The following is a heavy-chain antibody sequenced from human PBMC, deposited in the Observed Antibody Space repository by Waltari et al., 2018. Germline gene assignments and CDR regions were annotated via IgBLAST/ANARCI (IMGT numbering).Heavy chain of an antibody. Sequence: QVQLVDSGGGVVQTGRSLRLPCAASGIIFSSYGMHWVRQAPGKGLEWVALVSFDGNNKYYADSVKGRFTVSRDNSKNTLDLQMNSLRVEDTAVYYCAKDLSEIWGIDYWGQGTLVTVSS. V-gene: IGHV3-30*18. CDR2: VSFDGNNK. D-gene: IGHD3-10*01. CDR3: AKDLSEIWGIDY. J-gene: IGHJ4*02. CDR1: GIIFSSYG.